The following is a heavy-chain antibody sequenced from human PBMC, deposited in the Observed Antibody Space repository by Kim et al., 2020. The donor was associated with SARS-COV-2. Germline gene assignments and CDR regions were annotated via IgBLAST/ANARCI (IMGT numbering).Heavy chain of an antibody. V-gene: IGHV3-30-3*01. Sequence: GGSLRLSCAASGFPFSTYAMHWVRQAPGKGLEWVAFISYDRSNKYYADSVKGRFTISRDNSKNTLYLQMNSLRAEDTAMYYCASSTPTQTSNDWYNDYWGQGTLVTVSS. CDR3: ASSTPTQTSNDWYNDY. J-gene: IGHJ4*02. CDR1: GFPFSTYA. CDR2: ISYDRSNK. D-gene: IGHD1-1*01.